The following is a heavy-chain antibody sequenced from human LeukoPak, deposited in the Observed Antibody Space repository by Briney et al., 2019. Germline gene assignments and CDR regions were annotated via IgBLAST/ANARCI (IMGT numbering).Heavy chain of an antibody. J-gene: IGHJ4*02. CDR2: ISYDGNNK. V-gene: IGHV3-30-3*01. Sequence: PGGSLRLSCAASGFTFSSYAMHWVRQAPGKGLEWVAVISYDGNNKYYADSVKGRFTISRDNSKNTLYLQMNSLRAEDTAVYYCARILVPYYYDSSGYSGFDYWGQGTLVTVSS. CDR3: ARILVPYYYDSSGYSGFDY. CDR1: GFTFSSYA. D-gene: IGHD3-22*01.